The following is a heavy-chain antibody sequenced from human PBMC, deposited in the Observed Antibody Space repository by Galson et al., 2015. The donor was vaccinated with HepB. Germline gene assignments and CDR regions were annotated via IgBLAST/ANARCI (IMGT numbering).Heavy chain of an antibody. Sequence: SLRLSCAASGFTFSNYWMHWVRQAPGKGLVWVSRINSDGSSTTYADSVKGRFTISRDNAKNTLHLQMNSLRAEDTAVYYCARDGADGDLFDYWGQGTLVTVSS. V-gene: IGHV3-74*01. CDR2: INSDGSST. CDR1: GFTFSNYW. D-gene: IGHD4-17*01. J-gene: IGHJ4*02. CDR3: ARDGADGDLFDY.